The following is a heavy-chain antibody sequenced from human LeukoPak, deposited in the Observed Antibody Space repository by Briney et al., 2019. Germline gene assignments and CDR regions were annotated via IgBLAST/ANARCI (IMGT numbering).Heavy chain of an antibody. J-gene: IGHJ4*02. CDR2: VYSSGII. CDR1: GGSISSYY. CDR3: ARDTGKSGYPDY. D-gene: IGHD3-3*01. V-gene: IGHV4-4*07. Sequence: SETLSLTCTVSGGSISSYYWSWIRQPAGKAPEWIGRVYSSGIINYNPSLKSRVTMSLDNSKNQLSLKLSYVTAADTAVYYCARDTGKSGYPDYWGQGTLVTVSS.